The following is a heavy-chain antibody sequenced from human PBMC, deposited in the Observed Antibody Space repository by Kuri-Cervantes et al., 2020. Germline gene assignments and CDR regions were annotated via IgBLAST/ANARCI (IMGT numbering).Heavy chain of an antibody. V-gene: IGHV1-18*01. CDR3: ARVGRSGYGYGPRAFDI. CDR1: GYTFTSYG. J-gene: IGHJ3*02. Sequence: ASVKVSCKASGYTFTSYGISWVRQAPGQGLEWMGWISAYNGNTNYAQKLQGRVTMTRNTSISTAYMELSSLRSEDTAVYYCARVGRSGYGYGPRAFDIWGQGTMVTVSS. CDR2: ISAYNGNT. D-gene: IGHD5-18*01.